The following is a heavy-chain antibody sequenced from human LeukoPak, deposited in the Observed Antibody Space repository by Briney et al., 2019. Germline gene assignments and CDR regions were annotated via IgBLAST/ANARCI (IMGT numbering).Heavy chain of an antibody. Sequence: SETLPLTCTVSGGSISSYYWSWIRQPPGKGLEWIGYIYHSGNTNYNPSLKSRVTISVDTFKNQFSLKLSSVTAADTAVYYCASSTGSYYYHCGMDVWGQGTTVTVSS. CDR1: GGSISSYY. CDR2: IYHSGNT. V-gene: IGHV4-59*01. CDR3: ASSTGSYYYHCGMDV. D-gene: IGHD1-26*01. J-gene: IGHJ6*02.